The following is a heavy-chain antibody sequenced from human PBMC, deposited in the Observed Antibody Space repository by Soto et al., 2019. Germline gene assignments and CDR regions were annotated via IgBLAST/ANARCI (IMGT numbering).Heavy chain of an antibody. V-gene: IGHV3-23*01. CDR2: ISGSGGST. D-gene: IGHD3-3*01. CDR1: GFTFSSYA. J-gene: IGHJ4*02. CDR3: AKGRGLRFLEWLLIDY. Sequence: PGGSLRLSCAASGFTFSSYAMSWVHQAPGKGLEWVSAISGSGGSTYYADSVKGRFTISRDNSKNTLYLQMNSLRAEDTAVYYCAKGRGLRFLEWLLIDYWGQGTRVTVSS.